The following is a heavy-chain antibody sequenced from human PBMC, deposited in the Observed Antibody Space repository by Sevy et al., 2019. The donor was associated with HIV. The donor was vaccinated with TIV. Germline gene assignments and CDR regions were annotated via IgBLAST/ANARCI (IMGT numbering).Heavy chain of an antibody. D-gene: IGHD3-3*02. J-gene: IGHJ5*02. V-gene: IGHV3-23*01. CDR3: VRGWPFNS. CDR2: ISSIGNNI. Sequence: GGSLRLSCAASGFTFSNYAMNWVRQSPGRGLEWVSTISSIGNNIFYANSVKGRFTTSRDNSKNTLYLQMTRLTADDTAVYYYVRGWPFNSWGQGTLVTVSS. CDR1: GFTFSNYA.